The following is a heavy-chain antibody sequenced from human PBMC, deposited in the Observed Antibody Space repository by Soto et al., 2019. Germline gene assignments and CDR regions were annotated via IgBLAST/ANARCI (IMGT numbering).Heavy chain of an antibody. CDR2: INPNNGDT. V-gene: IGHV1-2*02. J-gene: IGHJ6*04. D-gene: IGHD2-21*02. CDR1: GYTFTGYY. Sequence: ASVKVSCKASGYTFTGYYIHWVRQAPGQGLEWMGWINPNNGDTNYARKLQGRVTMTRDTSISTAYMELSKLISDDTAVYYCAPHFHLWGGDGCGGPYLGMDVWGKGPRVPVSS. CDR3: APHFHLWGGDGCGGPYLGMDV.